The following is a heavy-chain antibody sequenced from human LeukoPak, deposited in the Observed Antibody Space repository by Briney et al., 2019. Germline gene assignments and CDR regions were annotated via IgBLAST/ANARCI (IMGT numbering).Heavy chain of an antibody. D-gene: IGHD1-26*01. CDR1: GGTFSSYA. V-gene: IGHV1-69*04. Sequence: SVKVSCKASGGTFSSYAISWVRQAPGQGLEWMGRIIPILGIANYAQKFQGRVTITADKSTSTAYMELSSLRSDDTAVYYCARVGATRNYFDYWGQGTLVTVSS. CDR3: ARVGATRNYFDY. J-gene: IGHJ4*02. CDR2: IIPILGIA.